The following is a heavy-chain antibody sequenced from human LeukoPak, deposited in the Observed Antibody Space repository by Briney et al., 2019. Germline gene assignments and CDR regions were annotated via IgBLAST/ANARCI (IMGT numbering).Heavy chain of an antibody. CDR2: ISPSGGST. V-gene: IGHV1-46*01. CDR3: ARDPYYYDSSGIDAFDI. D-gene: IGHD3-22*01. J-gene: IGHJ3*02. CDR1: GYTFTSYY. Sequence: ASVKVSCKASGYTFTSYYMHWVRQAPGQGLEWMGIISPSGGSTSYAQKFQGRVTMTRDMSTSTVYMELSSLRSEDTAVYYCARDPYYYDSSGIDAFDIWGQGTMVTVSS.